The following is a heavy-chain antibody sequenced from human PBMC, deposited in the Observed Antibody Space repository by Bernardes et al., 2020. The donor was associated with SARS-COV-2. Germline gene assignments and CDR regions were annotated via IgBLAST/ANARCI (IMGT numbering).Heavy chain of an antibody. J-gene: IGHJ6*02. V-gene: IGHV3-30*18. Sequence: GGSLRLSCAASGFTFSSYGMHWVRQAPGKGLEWVAVISYDGSNKYCADSVKGRFTISRDNSKNTLYLQMNSLRAEDSAVYYCANLPLAYPSYYYGMDVWGQGTTVTVSS. D-gene: IGHD2-2*01. CDR2: ISYDGSNK. CDR3: ANLPLAYPSYYYGMDV. CDR1: GFTFSSYG.